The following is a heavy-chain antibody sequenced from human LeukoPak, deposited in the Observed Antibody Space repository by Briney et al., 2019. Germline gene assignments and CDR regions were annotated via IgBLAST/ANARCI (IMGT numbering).Heavy chain of an antibody. CDR3: ARVKGGYFDY. CDR2: IYYSGST. CDR1: GGSISGYY. V-gene: IGHV4-59*01. D-gene: IGHD3-22*01. J-gene: IGHJ4*02. Sequence: SETLSLTCTVSGGSISGYYWSWIRQPPGKGLEWIGYIYYSGSTNYNPSLKSRVTISVDMSKNQFSLKLSSVTAADTAVYYCARVKGGYFDYWGQGTLVTVSS.